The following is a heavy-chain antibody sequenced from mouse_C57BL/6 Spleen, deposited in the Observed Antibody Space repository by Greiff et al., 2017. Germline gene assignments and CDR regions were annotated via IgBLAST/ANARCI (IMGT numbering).Heavy chain of an antibody. CDR1: GYAFSSYW. V-gene: IGHV1-80*01. CDR2: IYPGDGDT. CDR3: VRGPTVVARNYFDY. D-gene: IGHD1-1*01. J-gene: IGHJ2*01. Sequence: QVKLQQSGAELVKPGASVKISCKASGYAFSSYWMNWVNQRPGKGLEWIGQIYPGDGDTNTNGNVKGKDTLTADRSSSTAYMQLSSLTSEDSAVYFCVRGPTVVARNYFDYWGQGTTLTVSS.